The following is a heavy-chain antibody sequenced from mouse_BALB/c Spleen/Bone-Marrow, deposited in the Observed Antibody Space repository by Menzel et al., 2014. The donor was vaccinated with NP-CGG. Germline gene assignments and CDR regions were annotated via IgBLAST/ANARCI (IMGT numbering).Heavy chain of an antibody. J-gene: IGHJ4*01. V-gene: IGHV3-8*02. D-gene: IGHD2-14*01. CDR1: GDSITSGY. CDR3: ARCWRAYYRYDAMDY. CDR2: ISYSGST. Sequence: EVQLQQSGPSLVKPSQTLSLPCSVTGDSITSGYWNWIRKFPGNKLESMGYISYSGSTYYNPSLKSRISITRDTSKNQYYLQLNSVTTEDTATYYCARCWRAYYRYDAMDYWGQGTSVTVSS.